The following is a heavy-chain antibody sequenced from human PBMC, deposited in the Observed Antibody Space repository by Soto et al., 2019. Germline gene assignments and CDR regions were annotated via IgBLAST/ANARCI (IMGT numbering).Heavy chain of an antibody. CDR1: GYTFTSYG. CDR2: ISAYNGNT. J-gene: IGHJ3*02. CDR3: ARASPTLEAAFDI. V-gene: IGHV1-18*01. Sequence: APVKVSCKASGYTFTSYGISWLRQAPGQGLEWMGWISAYNGNTNYAQKLQGRVTMTTDTSTSTAYMELRSLRSDDTAVYYCARASPTLEAAFDIWGQGTMVTVSS.